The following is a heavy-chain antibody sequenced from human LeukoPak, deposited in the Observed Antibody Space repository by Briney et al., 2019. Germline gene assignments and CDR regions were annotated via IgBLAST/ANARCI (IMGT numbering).Heavy chain of an antibody. Sequence: GASVKVSCKASGYTFTGYYMHWVRQAPEQGLEWMGWINPNSGGTNYAQKFQGRVTMTRDTSISTAYMELSRLRSDDTAVYYCARVGVRGVIKGLWDYWGQGTLVTVSS. J-gene: IGHJ4*02. CDR1: GYTFTGYY. CDR3: ARVGVRGVIKGLWDY. CDR2: INPNSGGT. V-gene: IGHV1-2*02. D-gene: IGHD3-10*01.